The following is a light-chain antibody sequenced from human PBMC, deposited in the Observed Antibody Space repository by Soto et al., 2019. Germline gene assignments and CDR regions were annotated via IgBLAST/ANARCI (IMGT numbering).Light chain of an antibody. CDR2: AAS. Sequence: IQMTQSPSSLSASVRDRVTITCRASQDIGNDLGWYQQKPGKAPNLLIYAASSLRGGVPSRFSGSGSGTHFTLTINSLQAEDSATYFCLQDYTYPWTFGQGTKVDIK. V-gene: IGKV1-6*02. CDR3: LQDYTYPWT. J-gene: IGKJ1*01. CDR1: QDIGND.